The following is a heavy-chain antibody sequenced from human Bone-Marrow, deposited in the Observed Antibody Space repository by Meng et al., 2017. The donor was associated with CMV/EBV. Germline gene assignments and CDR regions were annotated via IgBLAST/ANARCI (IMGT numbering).Heavy chain of an antibody. CDR3: TRDKGRTSPPDAFDI. D-gene: IGHD3-10*01. CDR1: GYTFTGYY. J-gene: IGHJ3*02. CDR2: ISAYNGNT. V-gene: IGHV1-18*04. Sequence: ASVKVSCKASGYTFTGYYMHWVRQAPGQGLEWMGWISAYNGNTNYAQKLQGRVTMTTDTSTSTAYMELRILRSDDTAVYYCTRDKGRTSPPDAFDIWGQGTMVTVSS.